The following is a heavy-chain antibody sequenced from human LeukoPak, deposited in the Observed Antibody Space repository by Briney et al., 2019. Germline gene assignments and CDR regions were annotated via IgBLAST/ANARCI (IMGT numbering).Heavy chain of an antibody. Sequence: GGSLRLSCAASGFTVSNNRWSWVRQAPGMGLEWVSTIYSDGNTYYPDSVKGRFTISRDGSKNTLYLQLNSLRTEDTAIYYCVREREGSNSEHWGQGTLVTVSS. J-gene: IGHJ1*01. D-gene: IGHD1-26*01. CDR3: VREREGSNSEH. CDR2: IYSDGNT. V-gene: IGHV3-53*01. CDR1: GFTVSNNR.